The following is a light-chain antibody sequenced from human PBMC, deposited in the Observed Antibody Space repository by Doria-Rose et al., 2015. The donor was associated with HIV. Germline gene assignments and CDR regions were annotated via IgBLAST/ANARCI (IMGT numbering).Light chain of an antibody. CDR2: DGS. CDR3: HQYGTSWT. CDR1: QSFSSTY. Sequence: TQSPGTLSLSPGERATLSCRASQSFSSTYLAWYQQKPGQAPSLLIYDGSTRATGIPDRFSASGSGTDFALTINRLEPEDFALYYCHQYGTSWTFGQGTKVEI. J-gene: IGKJ1*01. V-gene: IGKV3-20*01.